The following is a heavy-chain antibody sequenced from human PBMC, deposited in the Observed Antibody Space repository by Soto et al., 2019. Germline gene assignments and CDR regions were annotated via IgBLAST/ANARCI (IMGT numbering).Heavy chain of an antibody. Sequence: SQTLSLTCAISGDSVSSNSAAWNWIRQSPSRGLEWLGRTYYRSKWYNDYAVSVKSRITINPDTSKNQFSLQLNSVTPEDTGVYYCARYDYTTSSHYYGLDVWGQGTTVTVSS. CDR3: ARYDYTTSSHYYGLDV. CDR1: GDSVSSNSAA. J-gene: IGHJ6*02. D-gene: IGHD6-6*01. V-gene: IGHV6-1*01. CDR2: TYYRSKWYN.